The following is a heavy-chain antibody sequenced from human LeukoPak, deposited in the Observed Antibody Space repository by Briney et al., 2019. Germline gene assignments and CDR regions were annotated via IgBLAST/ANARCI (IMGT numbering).Heavy chain of an antibody. D-gene: IGHD1-14*01. CDR3: ARDYTIAVGTTTYLEH. CDR1: GYSFSVYA. V-gene: IGHV7-4-1*02. Sequence: GASVKVSCKASGYSFSVYALIWVRQAPGQGLELMGWINTNTGNPTYAQGFTGRFVFSLDTSVSTAYLQISSLKAEDTAVYYCARDYTIAVGTTTYLEHWGQGTLVTVSS. J-gene: IGHJ1*01. CDR2: INTNTGNP.